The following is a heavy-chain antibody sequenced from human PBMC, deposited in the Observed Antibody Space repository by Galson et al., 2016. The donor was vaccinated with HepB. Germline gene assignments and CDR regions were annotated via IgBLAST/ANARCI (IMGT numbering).Heavy chain of an antibody. Sequence: SVKVSCKASGYTFTGYFMNWVRQAPGQGLEWMGWIDPHNGGTNYAEKLQGRVTMTRDTSISTAYMELTSLTSDDTAVYYCASGIAAGGTMLGHWGQGSLVTVSS. CDR3: ASGIAAGGTMLGH. D-gene: IGHD6-13*01. V-gene: IGHV1-2*02. J-gene: IGHJ4*02. CDR1: GYTFTGYF. CDR2: IDPHNGGT.